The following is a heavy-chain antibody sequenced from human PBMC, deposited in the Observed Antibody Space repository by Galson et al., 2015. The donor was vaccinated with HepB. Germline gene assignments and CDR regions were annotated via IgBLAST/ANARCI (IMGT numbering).Heavy chain of an antibody. CDR2: IKSKTDGGTT. D-gene: IGHD5-12*01. Sequence: SLRLSCAASGFTFSNAWMSWVRQAPGKGLEWVGRIKSKTDGGTTDYAAPVKGRFTISRDDSKNTLYLQMNSLKTEDTAVYYCTTDGGYSGYGGTFYWGQGTLVTVSS. J-gene: IGHJ4*02. CDR1: GFTFSNAW. CDR3: TTDGGYSGYGGTFY. V-gene: IGHV3-15*01.